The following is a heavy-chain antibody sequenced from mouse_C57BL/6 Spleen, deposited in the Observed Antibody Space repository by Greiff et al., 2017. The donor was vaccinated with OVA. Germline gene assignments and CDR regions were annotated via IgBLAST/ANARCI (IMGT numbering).Heavy chain of an antibody. Sequence: VQLQQPGAELVRPGSSVKLSCKASGYTFTSYWMHWVKQRPIQGLEWIGNIDPSDSETHYNQKFKDKATLPVDKSSSPAYMQLSSLTSEDSADYYGASSITTAEGAVDYWGQGTSVTVSS. J-gene: IGHJ4*01. D-gene: IGHD1-1*01. CDR3: ASSITTAEGAVDY. V-gene: IGHV1-52*01. CDR2: IDPSDSET. CDR1: GYTFTSYW.